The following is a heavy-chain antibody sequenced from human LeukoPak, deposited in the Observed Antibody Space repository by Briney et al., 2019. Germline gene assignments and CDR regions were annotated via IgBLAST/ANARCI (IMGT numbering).Heavy chain of an antibody. Sequence: GGSLRLSCAASGFTFSSCAMNWVRQAPGKGLEWVSYISSSGSTTHYADSVKGRFTFSRDNAKNSLYLQMNSLRAEDTAVYYCARDQRGSYYGFFDYWGQGTLVTVSS. D-gene: IGHD1-26*01. V-gene: IGHV3-48*03. CDR1: GFTFSSCA. CDR2: ISSSGSTT. CDR3: ARDQRGSYYGFFDY. J-gene: IGHJ4*02.